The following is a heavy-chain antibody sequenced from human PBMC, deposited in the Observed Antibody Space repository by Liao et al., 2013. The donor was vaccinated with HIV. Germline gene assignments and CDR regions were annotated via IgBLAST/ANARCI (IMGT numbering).Heavy chain of an antibody. CDR1: GGSFSGYY. D-gene: IGHD2-2*01. V-gene: IGHV4-34*01. CDR3: ARGGGNVVVPAARGDYYYYYMDV. J-gene: IGHJ6*03. Sequence: QVQLQQWGAGLLKPSETLSLTCAVYGGSFSGYYWSWIRQPPGKGLEWIGEINHSGSTNYNPSLKSRVTISVDTSKNQFSLKLSSVTAADTAVYYCARGGGNVVVPAARGDYYYYYMDVWGKGTTVTVSS. CDR2: INHSGST.